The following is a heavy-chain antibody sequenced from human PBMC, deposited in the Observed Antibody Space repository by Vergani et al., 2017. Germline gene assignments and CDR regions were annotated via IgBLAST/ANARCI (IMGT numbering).Heavy chain of an antibody. D-gene: IGHD3-16*01. CDR3: AKHFRGWGSDY. V-gene: IGHV3-30*02. Sequence: QVQLVESGGGVVQRGGSLRLSCATSGFTLSNYDMQWIRQGPGKGLEFVAFIQFDGSNQYYAHSVKGRFTLSRDFSKTTLYLQMISLRTDDTSTYYCAKHFRGWGSDYWGQGTQVIVSS. CDR1: GFTLSNYD. CDR2: IQFDGSNQ. J-gene: IGHJ4*02.